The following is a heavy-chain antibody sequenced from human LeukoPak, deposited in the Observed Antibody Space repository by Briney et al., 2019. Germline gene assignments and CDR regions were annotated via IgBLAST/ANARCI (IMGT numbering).Heavy chain of an antibody. V-gene: IGHV4-59*08. J-gene: IGHJ2*01. CDR3: ASQTLYDFWSGHTWYFDL. Sequence: PSETLSLTCTVSGGSISSYYWSWIRQPPGKGLEWIGYIYYSGSTNYNPSLKSRVTISVDTSKNQFSLKLSCVTAADTAVYYCASQTLYDFWSGHTWYFDLWGRGTLVTVSS. CDR1: GGSISSYY. D-gene: IGHD3-3*01. CDR2: IYYSGST.